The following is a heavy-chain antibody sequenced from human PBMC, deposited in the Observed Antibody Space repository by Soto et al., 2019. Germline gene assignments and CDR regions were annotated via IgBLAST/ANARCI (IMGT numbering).Heavy chain of an antibody. D-gene: IGHD6-13*01. Sequence: QVQLQESGPGLVKPSETLSLTCTVSGGSISTYYWTWIRQPPGKGLEWIGYISNSGSTTYNPSLKSRVTISVDTSKNQFSLKLNSVTTADTAVYYCARRAAAAGQFDFWGQGTLVTVSS. V-gene: IGHV4-4*09. CDR1: GGSISTYY. CDR3: ARRAAAAGQFDF. CDR2: ISNSGST. J-gene: IGHJ4*02.